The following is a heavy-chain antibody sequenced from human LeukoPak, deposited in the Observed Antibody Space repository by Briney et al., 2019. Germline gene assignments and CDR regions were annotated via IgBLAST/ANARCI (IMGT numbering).Heavy chain of an antibody. CDR1: GFIFSSYA. V-gene: IGHV3-23*01. D-gene: IGHD1-26*01. Sequence: GGSLRLSCAASGFIFSSYAISWVRQAPGKGLEWVSTISGSGGSTFYADSVKGRFTISRDNSKDTLYLQMNSLRAEDTAVYYCAKGGGIYPPYFDYWGQGTLVTVSS. J-gene: IGHJ4*02. CDR3: AKGGGIYPPYFDY. CDR2: ISGSGGST.